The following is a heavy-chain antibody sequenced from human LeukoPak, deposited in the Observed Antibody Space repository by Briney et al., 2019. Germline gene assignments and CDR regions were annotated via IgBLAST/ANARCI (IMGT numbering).Heavy chain of an antibody. CDR3: ARVGRAFTARSSFFDY. CDR2: INHDGDEQ. CDR1: GFTFSKYW. J-gene: IGHJ4*02. D-gene: IGHD6-6*01. V-gene: IGHV3-7*05. Sequence: GGSLRLSCATSGFTFSKYWMSWVRQAPGKGLEWVANINHDGDEQYYVDSVKGRFTISRDNAKYSLYLQMNSLRAEDTAVYYCARVGRAFTARSSFFDYWGQGTLVTVSS.